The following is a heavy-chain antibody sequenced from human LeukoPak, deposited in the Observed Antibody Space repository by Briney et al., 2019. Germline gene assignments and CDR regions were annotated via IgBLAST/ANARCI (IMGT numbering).Heavy chain of an antibody. Sequence: VSVKVSCMASGYTFTSYYTHWVRQAPGQGLEWMGIINPSGGSTSYAQKFQGRVTMTRDMSTSTVFMELSSLRSEDTAVYYCARGLSQYYFDYWGQGTLVTVSS. V-gene: IGHV1-46*01. CDR2: INPSGGST. J-gene: IGHJ4*02. CDR3: ARGLSQYYFDY. CDR1: GYTFTSYY.